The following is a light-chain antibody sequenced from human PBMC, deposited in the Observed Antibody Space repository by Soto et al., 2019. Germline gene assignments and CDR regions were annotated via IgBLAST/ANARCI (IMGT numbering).Light chain of an antibody. CDR3: SSYGGHNGFVV. V-gene: IGLV2-8*01. CDR1: SSDVGGYKY. Sequence: QSVLTQPSSASGSPGQSVTISCTGTSSDVGGYKYVSWYQQHPGKAPKLIIYAVSERPSGVPDRFSGSKSGNTASLTVSGLQAEDEADYYCSSYGGHNGFVVFGGGTKLTVL. CDR2: AVS. J-gene: IGLJ3*02.